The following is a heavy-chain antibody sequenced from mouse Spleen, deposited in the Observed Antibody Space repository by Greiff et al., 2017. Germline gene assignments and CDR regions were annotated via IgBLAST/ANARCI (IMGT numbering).Heavy chain of an antibody. CDR2: INPYNGGT. D-gene: IGHD2-1*01. Sequence: EVQLQQSGPVLVKPGASVKMSCKASGYTFTDYYMNWVKQSHGKSLEWIGVINPYNGGTSYNQKFKGKATLTVDKSSSTAYMELNSLTSEDSAVYYCARSRSIDYGNYEAMDYWGQGTSVTVSS. V-gene: IGHV1-19*01. CDR1: GYTFTDYY. CDR3: ARSRSIDYGNYEAMDY. J-gene: IGHJ4*01.